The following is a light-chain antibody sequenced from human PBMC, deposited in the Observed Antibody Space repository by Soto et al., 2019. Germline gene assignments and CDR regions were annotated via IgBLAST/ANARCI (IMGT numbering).Light chain of an antibody. CDR1: QGISNS. V-gene: IGKV1-9*01. J-gene: IGKJ1*01. Sequence: IPLTQSPSSLSASVGDRVTITCRASQGISNSLACYQQKPGKAPKLRMYLASTLQSGVPARFSGNGSGTNFTLTITTLQPEDFATYYCQQLIRFPTKFGQGTKVEIK. CDR3: QQLIRFPTK. CDR2: LAS.